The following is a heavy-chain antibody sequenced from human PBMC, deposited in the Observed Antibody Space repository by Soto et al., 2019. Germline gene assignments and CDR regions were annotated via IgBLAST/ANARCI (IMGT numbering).Heavy chain of an antibody. J-gene: IGHJ3*02. CDR1: GGTFSSYT. CDR3: ATCSGGSCSHDAFDI. Sequence: ASVKVSCKASGGTFSSYTISWVRQAPGQGLEWMGRIIPILGIANYAQKFQGRVTITADKSTSTAYMELSSLRSEDTAVYYCATCSGGSCSHDAFDIWGQGTMVT. D-gene: IGHD2-15*01. CDR2: IIPILGIA. V-gene: IGHV1-69*02.